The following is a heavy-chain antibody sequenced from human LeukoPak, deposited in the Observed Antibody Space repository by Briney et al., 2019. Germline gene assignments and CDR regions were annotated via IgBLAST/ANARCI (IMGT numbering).Heavy chain of an antibody. D-gene: IGHD3-3*01. CDR2: IRSKANSYAT. Sequence: PGGSLRLSCAASGFTFSGSAMHWVRQASGKGLEWVGRIRSKANSYATAYAASVKGRFTISRDDSKNTAYLQMNSLKTEDTAVYYCTRVGDFWSGPTYWGQGTLVTVSS. V-gene: IGHV3-73*01. CDR1: GFTFSGSA. CDR3: TRVGDFWSGPTY. J-gene: IGHJ4*02.